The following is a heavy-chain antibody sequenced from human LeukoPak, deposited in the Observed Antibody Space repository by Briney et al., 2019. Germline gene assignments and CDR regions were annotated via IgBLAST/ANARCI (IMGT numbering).Heavy chain of an antibody. CDR1: GYSISSGYY. CDR2: IYYSGST. Sequence: SETLSLTCTVSGYSISSGYYWGWIRQPPGKGLEWIGSIYYSGSTYYNPSLKSRVTISVDTSKNQFSLKLSSVTAADTAVYYCAGPMVRGVDYWGQGTLVTVSS. D-gene: IGHD3-10*01. CDR3: AGPMVRGVDY. J-gene: IGHJ4*02. V-gene: IGHV4-38-2*02.